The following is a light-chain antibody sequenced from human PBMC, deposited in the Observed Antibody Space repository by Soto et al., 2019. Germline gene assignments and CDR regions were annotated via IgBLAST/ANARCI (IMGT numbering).Light chain of an antibody. J-gene: IGKJ4*01. Sequence: DIQMTQSPSTLSGSVGDRITITCRASQTISSWLAWYQQKPGKAPKLLIYDASSLESGVPSRFSGSGSGTEFTLTISSLQPDDFATYYCQQYNSYSPLTFGGGTKGDIK. CDR1: QTISSW. CDR2: DAS. V-gene: IGKV1-5*01. CDR3: QQYNSYSPLT.